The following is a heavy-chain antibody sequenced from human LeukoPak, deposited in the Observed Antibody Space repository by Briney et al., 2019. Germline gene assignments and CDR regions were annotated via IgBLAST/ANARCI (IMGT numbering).Heavy chain of an antibody. CDR3: ARTAARRFDY. CDR1: GYTFPSYF. D-gene: IGHD6-6*01. J-gene: IGHJ4*02. Sequence: ASVKVSCKASGYTFPSYFMHWVRQAPGQGLEWMGIINPTGGSTTYAQKFQGRVTMTRDTSTSTVYMELSSLRSDDTAVYYCARTAARRFDYWGQGTLVTVSS. CDR2: INPTGGST. V-gene: IGHV1-46*01.